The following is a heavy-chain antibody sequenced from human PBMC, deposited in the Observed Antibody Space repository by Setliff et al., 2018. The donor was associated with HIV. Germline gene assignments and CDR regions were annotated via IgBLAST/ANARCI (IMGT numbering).Heavy chain of an antibody. Sequence: SETLSLTCNVSGDSITRSRYWWGWIRQSPGKGLQWLADISHRGDLAYRESLKRRLTISRDASKNQISLRLTSVTAADTAVYYCARHPRHYNILTGYRYYYMDVWGKGTTVTV. V-gene: IGHV4-39*01. CDR2: ISHRGDL. D-gene: IGHD3-9*01. J-gene: IGHJ6*03. CDR3: ARHPRHYNILTGYRYYYMDV. CDR1: GDSITRSRYW.